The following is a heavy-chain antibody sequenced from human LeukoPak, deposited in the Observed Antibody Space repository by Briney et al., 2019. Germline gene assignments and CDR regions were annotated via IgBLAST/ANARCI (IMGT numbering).Heavy chain of an antibody. D-gene: IGHD1-26*01. CDR3: ARDLVDGVGAPGAY. Sequence: ASVKGSCKASGGTFISYAISWVRQAPGQGLEWMGWINTYNGNTNYAQKLQGRVTITTDTSTSTAYMELRSLRSDDTAVFYCARDLVDGVGAPGAYWGQGALVTVSS. CDR1: GGTFISYA. V-gene: IGHV1-18*01. CDR2: INTYNGNT. J-gene: IGHJ4*02.